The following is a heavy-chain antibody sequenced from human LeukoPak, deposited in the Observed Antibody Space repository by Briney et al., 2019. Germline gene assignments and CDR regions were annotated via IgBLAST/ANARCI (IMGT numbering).Heavy chain of an antibody. Sequence: SETLSLTCAVYGGSFSGYYWSWIRQPPGKGLEWIGEINHSGSTNYNPSLKGRVTISVDTSKNQFSLKLSSVTAADTAVYYCARKARTSGYYPPYYYYMDVWGKGTTVTVSS. CDR3: ARKARTSGYYPPYYYYMDV. CDR2: INHSGST. V-gene: IGHV4-34*01. CDR1: GGSFSGYY. J-gene: IGHJ6*03. D-gene: IGHD3-22*01.